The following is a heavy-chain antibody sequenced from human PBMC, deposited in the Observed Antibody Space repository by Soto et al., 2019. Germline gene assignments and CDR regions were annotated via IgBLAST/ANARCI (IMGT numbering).Heavy chain of an antibody. V-gene: IGHV4-59*01. CDR2: VYHTGRT. Sequence: SETLSLTCSVSTDSMRTYCWTWIRQSPRKGLEWIGHVYHTGRTKYNPSLESRVTISLDMSKKQFSLQLTSVTAADTAVYYCARDDTTGLLDFWGQGTLLTVSS. CDR1: TDSMRTYC. CDR3: ARDDTTGLLDF. D-gene: IGHD4-17*01. J-gene: IGHJ4*02.